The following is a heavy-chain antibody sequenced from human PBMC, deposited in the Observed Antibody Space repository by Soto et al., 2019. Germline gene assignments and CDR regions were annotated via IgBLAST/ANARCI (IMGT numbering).Heavy chain of an antibody. CDR2: IKQDGSEK. CDR3: ARDYHDIVVVPAASDAFDI. J-gene: IGHJ3*02. CDR1: GFTFSSYW. D-gene: IGHD2-2*01. Sequence: HPGGSLRLSCAASGFTFSSYWMSWVRQAPGKGLEWVANIKQDGSEKYYVDSVKGRFTISRDNAKNSLYLQMNSLRAEDTAVYYCARDYHDIVVVPAASDAFDIWGQGTMVTVSS. V-gene: IGHV3-7*05.